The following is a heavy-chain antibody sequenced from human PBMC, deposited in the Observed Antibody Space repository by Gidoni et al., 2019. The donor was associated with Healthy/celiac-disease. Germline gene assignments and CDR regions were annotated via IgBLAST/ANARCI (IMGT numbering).Heavy chain of an antibody. CDR2: ISYDGSNK. V-gene: IGHV3-30-3*01. J-gene: IGHJ4*02. CDR3: ARDPEGVVVTAPDY. D-gene: IGHD2-21*02. Sequence: QVQLVESGGGVVQPGRSLRLSCAASAFPFSSYALHWVRQAPGKGLEWVAVISYDGSNKYYVDSVKGRFTISRDNSKNTLYLQMNSLRAEDTAVYYCARDPEGVVVTAPDYWGQGTLVTVSS. CDR1: AFPFSSYA.